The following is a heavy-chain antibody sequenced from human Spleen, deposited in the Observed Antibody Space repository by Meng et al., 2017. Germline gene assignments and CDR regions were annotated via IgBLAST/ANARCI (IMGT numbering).Heavy chain of an antibody. CDR2: IYHSGST. CDR3: VGAGYYCLDL. Sequence: VRLQESGPGLVMPWWTLSLTRHGAGGSISGTNWWSRVRQPPGKGLEWIGEIYHSGSTNYNPSLKSRVTISVDRSENQFSLKLSSVTTADAAVYYCVGAGYYCLDLWGQGTLVTVSS. V-gene: IGHV4-4*02. D-gene: IGHD3-16*01. J-gene: IGHJ5*02. CDR1: GGSISGTNW.